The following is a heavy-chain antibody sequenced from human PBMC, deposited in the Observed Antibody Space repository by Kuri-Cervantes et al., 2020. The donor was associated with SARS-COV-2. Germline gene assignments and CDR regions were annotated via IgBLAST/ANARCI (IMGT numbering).Heavy chain of an antibody. D-gene: IGHD5-18*01. CDR3: ARDRAMVVGSSWYFDL. V-gene: IGHV3-23*01. J-gene: IGHJ2*01. CDR1: GFTFSSYW. CDR2: ISGSGGST. Sequence: GESLKISCAASGFTFSSYWMSWVRQAPGKGLEWVSAISGSGGSTYYADSVKGRFTISRDNSKNTLYLEMNSLRVEDAAVYYCARDRAMVVGSSWYFDLWGHGTLVTVSS.